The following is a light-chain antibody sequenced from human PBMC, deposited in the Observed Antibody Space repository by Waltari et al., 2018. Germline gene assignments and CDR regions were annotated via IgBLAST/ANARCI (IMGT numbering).Light chain of an antibody. V-gene: IGKV2-30*01. CDR2: QVP. J-gene: IGKJ3*01. Sequence: GVLTQSPLSLAVTLGQPASISCKSSQSLLYSNGNVYLDWYLQRPGQSPRRLIYQVPKRDSGVPDRFSGSGSDTDFTLRISRVEADDVGTYYCLQVPFTFGPGTKMEVK. CDR3: LQVPFT. CDR1: QSLLYSNGNVY.